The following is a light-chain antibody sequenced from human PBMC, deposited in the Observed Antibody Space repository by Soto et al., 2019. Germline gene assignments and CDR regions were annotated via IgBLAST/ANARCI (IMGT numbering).Light chain of an antibody. Sequence: EIVLTQSPGTLSLSPGERATLSCRASQSVSSYLAWYQQKPGQAPRLLIYGASTRDTGIPARFSGSGSGTEFTLTISRLQSEDFAVYYCQQYDDWPTTFGQGTKVDIK. J-gene: IGKJ1*01. V-gene: IGKV3-15*01. CDR2: GAS. CDR3: QQYDDWPTT. CDR1: QSVSSY.